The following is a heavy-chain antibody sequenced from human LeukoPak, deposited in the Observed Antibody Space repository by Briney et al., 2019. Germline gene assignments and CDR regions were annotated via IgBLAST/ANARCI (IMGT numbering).Heavy chain of an antibody. V-gene: IGHV1-18*01. CDR3: ARGQKLVSPLDY. CDR1: GYTFTSYC. Sequence: ASVKVSCKASGYTFTSYCSSWVRQAPGQGLEWMGWISTYNGNTNYAQKLQGRVTMTTDTSTSPGYMQLRSLRSDETAVYYCARGQKLVSPLDYWGQGTLVTVSS. J-gene: IGHJ4*02. CDR2: ISTYNGNT. D-gene: IGHD6-13*01.